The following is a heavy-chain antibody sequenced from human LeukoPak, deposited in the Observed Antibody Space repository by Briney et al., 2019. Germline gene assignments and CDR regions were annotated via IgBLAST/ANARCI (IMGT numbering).Heavy chain of an antibody. CDR1: GFTFSSYS. J-gene: IGHJ4*02. V-gene: IGHV3-21*06. CDR2: ISSGSSYI. CDR3: ARAAAAADIPYYPDF. D-gene: IGHD6-25*01. Sequence: KPGGSLRLSCAASGFTFSSYSINWVRQAPGKGLEWVSSISSGSSYIYFADSMKGRFTISRDNTQNLVYLQMNSLKAEDTAVYFCARAAAAADIPYYPDFWGQGTLVTVSS.